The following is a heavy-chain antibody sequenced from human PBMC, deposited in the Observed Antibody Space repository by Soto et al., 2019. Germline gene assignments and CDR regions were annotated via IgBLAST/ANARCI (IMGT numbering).Heavy chain of an antibody. CDR3: ARNHGPTTSENCFDT. D-gene: IGHD5-12*01. V-gene: IGHV1-18*01. CDR1: GYTFFTYD. J-gene: IGHJ5*02. CDR2: ISAYSGDT. Sequence: ASVKVSCKASGYTFFTYDISWVRQAPGQGLEWMGWISAYSGDTKYAQKFQGRVTMTTDTSTTTAYLELRSLRSDDTAVYYCARNHGPTTSENCFDTWGQGTLVTVSS.